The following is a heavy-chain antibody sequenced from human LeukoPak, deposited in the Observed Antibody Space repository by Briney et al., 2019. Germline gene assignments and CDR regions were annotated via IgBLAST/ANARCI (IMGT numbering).Heavy chain of an antibody. CDR2: IYYGGST. V-gene: IGHV4-39*01. D-gene: IGHD1-26*01. Sequence: PSETLSLTCTVSSGSISSSSYYWGWIRQPPGKGLEWIGSIYYGGSTYYNPSLKSRITISVDAPKNQFSLKLSSVTAPDTAVYYCAKSRLTPWGYYFDSWGQGTLVIVSS. CDR3: AKSRLTPWGYYFDS. J-gene: IGHJ4*02. CDR1: SGSISSSSYY.